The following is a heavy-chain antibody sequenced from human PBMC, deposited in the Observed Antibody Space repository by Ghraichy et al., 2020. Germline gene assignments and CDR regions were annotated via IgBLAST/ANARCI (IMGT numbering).Heavy chain of an antibody. Sequence: GSLNISCAASGFTFSSHYMTWVRQAPGKGLEWVANIKQDGSDTFYLDSVRGRFTISRDNAKNSLYLQMNSLRADDTAVYYCARESVLTGMGDDASDIWGQGTMVTVSS. J-gene: IGHJ3*02. D-gene: IGHD3-9*01. CDR2: IKQDGSDT. CDR1: GFTFSSHY. V-gene: IGHV3-7*03. CDR3: ARESVLTGMGDDASDI.